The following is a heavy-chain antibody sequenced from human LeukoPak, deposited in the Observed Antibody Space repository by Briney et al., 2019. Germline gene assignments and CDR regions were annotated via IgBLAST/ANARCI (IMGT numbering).Heavy chain of an antibody. J-gene: IGHJ5*02. CDR1: GFIFRSYA. Sequence: PGGSLRLSCAASGFIFRSYAMNWVRQAPGKGLQWVSALSGNGVKTYYVDAVEGRFTISRDNSKNTLYPQMSSLRAEGTAVYYCGKDDGSYGLDHSGQGTLVTVSS. D-gene: IGHD5-18*01. V-gene: IGHV3-23*01. CDR2: LSGNGVKT. CDR3: GKDDGSYGLDH.